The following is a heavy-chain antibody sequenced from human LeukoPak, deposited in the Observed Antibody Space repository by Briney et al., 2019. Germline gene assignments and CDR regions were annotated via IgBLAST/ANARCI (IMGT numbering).Heavy chain of an antibody. CDR3: ARARDFDSSGYSYFDA. D-gene: IGHD3-22*01. V-gene: IGHV4-59*01. CDR2: IYYSVKT. Sequence: SETLSLTCSVSGGSISSYYWMWIRQPPGQLLEWIGYIYYSVKTEYNPSLKSRVAISVDTSTSHFSLKLSSVTAADTAVYYCARARDFDSSGYSYFDAWGQGTLVIVSS. J-gene: IGHJ4*02. CDR1: GGSISSYY.